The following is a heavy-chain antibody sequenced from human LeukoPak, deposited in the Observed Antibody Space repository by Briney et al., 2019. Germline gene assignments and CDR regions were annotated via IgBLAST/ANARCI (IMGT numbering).Heavy chain of an antibody. J-gene: IGHJ1*01. Sequence: GGSLRLSCAASGFTFSDYYMSWIRQAPGKGLEWVTFIRYDGSNKYYADSVKGRFTISRDNSKNTLYLQMNSLRPEDTAVYYCARGGKIALAGTRSPQYFQHWGQGTLVTVSS. CDR3: ARGGKIALAGTRSPQYFQH. V-gene: IGHV3-30*02. CDR1: GFTFSDYY. CDR2: IRYDGSNK. D-gene: IGHD6-19*01.